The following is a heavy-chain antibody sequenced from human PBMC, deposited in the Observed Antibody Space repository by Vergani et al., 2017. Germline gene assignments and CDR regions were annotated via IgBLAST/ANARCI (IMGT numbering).Heavy chain of an antibody. CDR3: ARQGGYSYGLYY. CDR2: IYYSGST. J-gene: IGHJ4*02. D-gene: IGHD5-18*01. V-gene: IGHV4-39*01. CDR1: GGSISSSSYY. Sequence: QLQLQESGPGLVKPSETLSLTCTVSGGSISSSSYYWGWIRQPPGKGLEWIGSIYYSGSTYYNPSLKCRVTISVDTSKNQFSLKLSSVTAADTAVYYCARQGGYSYGLYYWGQGTLVTVSS.